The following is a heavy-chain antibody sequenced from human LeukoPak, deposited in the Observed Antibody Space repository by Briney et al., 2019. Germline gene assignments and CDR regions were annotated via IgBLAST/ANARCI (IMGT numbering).Heavy chain of an antibody. CDR3: AKDGIQLWLREQFDY. CDR2: ISGGGDST. D-gene: IGHD5-18*01. CDR1: GFTFSSYA. V-gene: IGHV3-23*01. J-gene: IGHJ4*02. Sequence: GGSLRLSCAASGFTFSSYAMSWVRQAPGKGLEWVSSISGGGDSTYYADSVKGRFTISRDNSNNTLYLQMNSLRAEDSAVYYCAKDGIQLWLREQFDYWGQGTLVTVSS.